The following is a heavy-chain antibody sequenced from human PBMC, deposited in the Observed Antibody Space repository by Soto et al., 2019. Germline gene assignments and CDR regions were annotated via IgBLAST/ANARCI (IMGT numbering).Heavy chain of an antibody. CDR2: LYWDDDK. Sequence: QSTLKESGPTPVKPTQTLTLTCTFSGFSLSTSGVGVGWIRQPPGKALEWLALLYWDDDKRYSPSLKSRLTITKYTCKNQVVLTMSNMDPVEAATYYCAHSYHIVVVVAATRGNDAFDIWGQGAMVTVSS. CDR1: GFSLSTSGVG. V-gene: IGHV2-5*02. D-gene: IGHD2-15*01. J-gene: IGHJ3*02. CDR3: AHSYHIVVVVAATRGNDAFDI.